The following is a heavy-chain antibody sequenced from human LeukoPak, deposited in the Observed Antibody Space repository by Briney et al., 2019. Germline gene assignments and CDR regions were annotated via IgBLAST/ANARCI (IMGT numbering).Heavy chain of an antibody. CDR1: GFPVSSNY. CDR2: ISYDGSNK. D-gene: IGHD4/OR15-4a*01. CDR3: ASPIHDYGVAEL. V-gene: IGHV3-30*03. Sequence: GGSLRLSCAASGFPVSSNYMSWVRQAPGKGLEWVAVISYDGSNKYYADSVKGRFTISRDNSKNTLYLQMNSLRAEDTAVYYCASPIHDYGVAELWGQGTLVTVSS. J-gene: IGHJ4*02.